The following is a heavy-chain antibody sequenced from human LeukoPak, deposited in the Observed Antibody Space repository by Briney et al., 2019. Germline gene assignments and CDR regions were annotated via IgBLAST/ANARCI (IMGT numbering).Heavy chain of an antibody. Sequence: ASVKVSCKASGYTFISYGISWARQAPGQGLEWMGWVSNYNGRTHYAQNIQGRVTMTTDTSTSTAYMELRSLKSDDTAVYYCAGDYYESSGYNFDVFDIWGQGTMVTVSS. V-gene: IGHV1-18*01. CDR3: AGDYYESSGYNFDVFDI. CDR2: VSNYNGRT. D-gene: IGHD3-22*01. CDR1: GYTFISYG. J-gene: IGHJ3*02.